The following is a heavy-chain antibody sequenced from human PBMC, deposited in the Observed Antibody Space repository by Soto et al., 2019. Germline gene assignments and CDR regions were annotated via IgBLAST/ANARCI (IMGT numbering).Heavy chain of an antibody. Sequence: PSQTLSLTCAISGDSVSSNSTSWNWIRQSPSRGLEWLGRTYYKSKWYNDYAVSVKSRITINPDTSKNQFSQQLNSVTPEDTAVYYCARALRTPLSGVYYYYGMDVWGQGTTVTVSS. V-gene: IGHV6-1*01. CDR2: TYYKSKWYN. CDR1: GDSVSSNSTS. CDR3: ARALRTPLSGVYYYYGMDV. J-gene: IGHJ6*02.